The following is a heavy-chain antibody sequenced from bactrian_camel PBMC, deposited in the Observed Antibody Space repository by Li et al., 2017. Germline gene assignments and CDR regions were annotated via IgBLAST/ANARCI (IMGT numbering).Heavy chain of an antibody. CDR3: AAGMRSCGTWHSYDNIY. Sequence: HVQLVESGGGSVQVGGSLRLACAASGYTGSRQCMGWFRQAPGKEREGVAAISFGSGPPDYGPTYYADSVKGRFTISRDTAKNTVYLQLNNLKPEDTAMYYCAAGMRSCGTWHSYDNIYRGQGTQVTVS. D-gene: IGHD3*01. CDR1: GYTGSRQC. J-gene: IGHJ4*01. V-gene: IGHV3-3*01. CDR2: ISFGSGPPDYGPT.